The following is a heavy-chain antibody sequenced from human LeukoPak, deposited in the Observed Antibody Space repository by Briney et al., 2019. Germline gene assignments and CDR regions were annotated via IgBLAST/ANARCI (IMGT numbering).Heavy chain of an antibody. Sequence: GGSLRLSCAASGFTFSSYSMNWVRQAPGKGLEWVSSISSSSSDIYDADSVKGRFTISRDNAKNSLYLQMNSLRAEDTAVYYCARGDGHASGIHSKPPFNSWGQGTLVTVSS. D-gene: IGHD3-10*01. CDR2: ISSSSSDI. J-gene: IGHJ4*02. V-gene: IGHV3-21*01. CDR3: ARGDGHASGIHSKPPFNS. CDR1: GFTFSSYS.